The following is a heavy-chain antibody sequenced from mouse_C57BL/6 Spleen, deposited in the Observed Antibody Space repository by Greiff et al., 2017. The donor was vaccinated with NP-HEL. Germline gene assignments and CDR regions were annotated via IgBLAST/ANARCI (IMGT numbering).Heavy chain of an antibody. D-gene: IGHD4-1*01. J-gene: IGHJ4*01. CDR3: ARANRDFSYAMDY. Sequence: DVHLVESGPGLAKPSQTLSLTCSVTGYSITSDYWNWIRKFPGNKLEYMGYISYSGSTYYNPSLKSRISITRDTSKNQYYLQLNSVTTEDTATYYCARANRDFSYAMDYWGQGTSVTVSS. CDR1: GYSITSDY. V-gene: IGHV3-8*01. CDR2: ISYSGST.